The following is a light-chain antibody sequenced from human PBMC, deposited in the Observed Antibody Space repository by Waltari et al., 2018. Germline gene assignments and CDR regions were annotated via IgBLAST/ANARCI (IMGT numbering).Light chain of an antibody. CDR1: QSISSW. CDR3: QQYNSYSGLT. V-gene: IGKV1-5*03. CDR2: NAS. Sequence: DIQMTQSPSTLSASVGDRVTITCRASQSISSWLAWYQQKPGKAPKLLIYNASSLESGVPSSFSGSGSGTEFTLTISSLQPDDFATYYCQQYNSYSGLTFGGGTKVEIK. J-gene: IGKJ4*01.